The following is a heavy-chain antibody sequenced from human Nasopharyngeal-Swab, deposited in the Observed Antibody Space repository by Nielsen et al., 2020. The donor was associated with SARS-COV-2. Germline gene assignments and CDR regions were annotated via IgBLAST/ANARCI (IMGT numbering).Heavy chain of an antibody. CDR1: GDSMSGNY. J-gene: IGHJ4*02. CDR3: ARGRNSVGGFFDF. Sequence: SETLSLTCSVSGDSMSGNYWTWIRQYTGEGLEWIGYVTHSGSTKYNPSLKSRVTVSETTSKGKFFLTLTSVTAEDTAVYYCARGRNSVGGFFDFWGQGIQVVVS. V-gene: IGHV4-59*01. CDR2: VTHSGST. D-gene: IGHD1-26*01.